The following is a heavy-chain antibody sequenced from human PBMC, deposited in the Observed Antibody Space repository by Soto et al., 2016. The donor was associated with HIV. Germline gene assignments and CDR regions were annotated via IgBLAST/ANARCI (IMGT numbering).Heavy chain of an antibody. CDR1: GFTFSNAW. Sequence: DVQLVESGGGLVKPGGSLRLSCAASGFTFSNAWMSWVRQAPGKGLEWVGRIKSKSDGGTTDYAAPVKGRFIISRDDSKNTLYVQMNSLKTEDTAVYYCTTPYYYDSSGYLTVDYWGQETLVTVSS. D-gene: IGHD3-22*01. CDR3: TTPYYYDSSGYLTVDY. V-gene: IGHV3-15*01. J-gene: IGHJ4*02. CDR2: IKSKSDGGTT.